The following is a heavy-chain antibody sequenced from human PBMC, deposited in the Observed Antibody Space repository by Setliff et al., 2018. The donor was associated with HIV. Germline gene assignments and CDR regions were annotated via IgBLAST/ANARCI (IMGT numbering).Heavy chain of an antibody. D-gene: IGHD2-15*01. CDR1: GFTFDDYG. V-gene: IGHV3-20*04. CDR3: TRERCSGGTCYSLDI. J-gene: IGHJ3*02. Sequence: GGSLRLSCAASGFTFDDYGMSWVRQAPGKGLEWVSGINWNGGSTGYADSVRGRFTISRDNAKNSLYLQMNSLRAEDTAVYYCTRERCSGGTCYSLDIWGQGTMVTVS. CDR2: INWNGGST.